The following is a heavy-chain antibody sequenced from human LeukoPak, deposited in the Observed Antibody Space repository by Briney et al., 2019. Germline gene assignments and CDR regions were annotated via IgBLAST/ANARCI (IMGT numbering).Heavy chain of an antibody. J-gene: IGHJ6*02. Sequence: GGSLRPSCAASGFTVSSNYMSWVRQAPGKGLEWVSVIYSGGSTYYADSVKGRFTISRDNSKNTLYLQMNSLRAEDTAVYYCAREFGYYDTSGYFYPGGMDVWGQGTTVTVSS. V-gene: IGHV3-53*01. CDR2: IYSGGST. CDR1: GFTVSSNY. D-gene: IGHD3-22*01. CDR3: AREFGYYDTSGYFYPGGMDV.